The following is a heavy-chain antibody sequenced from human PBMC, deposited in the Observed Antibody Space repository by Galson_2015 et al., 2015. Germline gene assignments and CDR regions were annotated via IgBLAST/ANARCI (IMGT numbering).Heavy chain of an antibody. Sequence: SLRLSCAASGFTFSSDSMNWVRQAPGKGLEWVSSIGSSSTYIYYEDSVKGRFTISRDNAKNSLYLQMNSLGAEDTAVYYCARGPWYFDLWGRGTLVTVSS. CDR2: IGSSSTYI. V-gene: IGHV3-21*01. CDR3: ARGPWYFDL. CDR1: GFTFSSDS. J-gene: IGHJ2*01.